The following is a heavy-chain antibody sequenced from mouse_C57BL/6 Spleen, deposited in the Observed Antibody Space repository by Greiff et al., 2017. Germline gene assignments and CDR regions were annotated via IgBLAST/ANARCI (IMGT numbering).Heavy chain of an antibody. V-gene: IGHV5-6*01. Sequence: EVMLVESGGDLVKPGGSLKLSCAASGFTFSSYGMSWVRQTPDKRLEWVATISSGGSYTYYPDSVKGRFTISRDNAKNTLYLQMSSLKSEDTAMYYCARHPFDVWGTGTTVTVSS. CDR1: GFTFSSYG. CDR3: ARHPFDV. CDR2: ISSGGSYT. J-gene: IGHJ1*03.